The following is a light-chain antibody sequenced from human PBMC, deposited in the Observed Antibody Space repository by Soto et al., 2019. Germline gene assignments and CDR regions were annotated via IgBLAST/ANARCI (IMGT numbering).Light chain of an antibody. V-gene: IGLV2-14*01. CDR1: SSDVGGYNY. Sequence: QSVLTQPASVSGSPGQSITISCTGTSSDVGGYNYVSWCQHHPGKAPKLLIYEVSYRPSGVSDRFSGSKSANTASLTISGLQAEDEADYYCSSYTSGSLRVFGTGTKVTVL. CDR3: SSYTSGSLRV. J-gene: IGLJ1*01. CDR2: EVS.